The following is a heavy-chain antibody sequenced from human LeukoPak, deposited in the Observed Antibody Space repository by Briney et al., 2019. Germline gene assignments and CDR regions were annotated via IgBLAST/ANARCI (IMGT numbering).Heavy chain of an antibody. CDR2: ITSSSSYI. Sequence: MPGGSLRLSCAASGFTFSSYNMNWVRQAPGKGLEWVSSITSSSSYIYYADSVKGRFTISRDNAKNSLFLQMNSLRAEDTAVYYCAKDPVDYYDSSGYFDYWGQGTLVTVSS. CDR3: AKDPVDYYDSSGYFDY. D-gene: IGHD3-22*01. J-gene: IGHJ4*02. V-gene: IGHV3-21*04. CDR1: GFTFSSYN.